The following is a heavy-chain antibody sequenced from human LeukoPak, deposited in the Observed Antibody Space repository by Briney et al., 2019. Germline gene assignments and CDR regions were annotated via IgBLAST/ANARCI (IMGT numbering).Heavy chain of an antibody. D-gene: IGHD5-18*01. CDR1: GGSISSGSYY. Sequence: SETLSLTCTVSGGSISSGSYYWSWIRQPAGKGLEWIGRIYTSGSTNYNPSLKSRVTISVDTSKNQFSLKLSSVTAADMAVYYCAREGGYSYGYDPHYYYYYMDVWGKGTTVTISS. J-gene: IGHJ6*03. CDR3: AREGGYSYGYDPHYYYYYMDV. V-gene: IGHV4-61*02. CDR2: IYTSGST.